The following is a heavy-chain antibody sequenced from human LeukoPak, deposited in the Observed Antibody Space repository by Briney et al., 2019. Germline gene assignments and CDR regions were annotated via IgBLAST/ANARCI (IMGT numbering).Heavy chain of an antibody. V-gene: IGHV4-59*01. CDR3: AREGDKYANWFDT. D-gene: IGHD2-8*01. CDR2: IYYSGST. J-gene: IGHJ5*02. CDR1: GGSISSYY. Sequence: SETLSLTCTVSGGSISSYYWSWIRQPPGEGLEWIGYIYYSGSTNYNPSLKSRLTISLDTSKNQFSLNLSSVTAADTAVYYCAREGDKYANWFDTWGQGTLVTVSS.